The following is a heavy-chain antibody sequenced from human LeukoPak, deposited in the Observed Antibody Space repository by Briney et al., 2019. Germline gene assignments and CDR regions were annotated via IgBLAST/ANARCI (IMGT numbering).Heavy chain of an antibody. V-gene: IGHV5-51*01. J-gene: IGHJ3*02. CDR2: IYPGDSDT. Sequence: GESLKISCKGSGYSFTSYWIGWGRQMPGKGLEWMGIIYPGDSDTRYSPSFQGQVTISADKSISTAYLQWSSLKASDTAMYYCARRGLVRGVIYSGPAAFDIWGQGTMVTVSS. CDR3: ARRGLVRGVIYSGPAAFDI. D-gene: IGHD3-10*01. CDR1: GYSFTSYW.